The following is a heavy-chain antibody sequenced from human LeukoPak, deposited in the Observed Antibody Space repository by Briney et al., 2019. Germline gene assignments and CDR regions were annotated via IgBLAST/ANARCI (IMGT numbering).Heavy chain of an antibody. CDR2: ISSSSSYI. CDR3: ASVGPRDAFDI. Sequence: GGSLRLSCAASGFTFSSYSMNWVRQAPGKGLEWVSSISSSSSYIYYADSVKGRFTISRDNAKNSLYLQMNSLRAEDTAVYYCASVGPRDAFDIWGQGTMATVSS. J-gene: IGHJ3*02. V-gene: IGHV3-21*01. CDR1: GFTFSSYS.